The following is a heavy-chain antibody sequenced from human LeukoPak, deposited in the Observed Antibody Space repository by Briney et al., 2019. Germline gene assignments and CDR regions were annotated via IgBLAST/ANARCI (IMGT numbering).Heavy chain of an antibody. CDR2: ISGSGGST. Sequence: GGSLRLSCAASGFTFSSYGMSWVRQAPGKGLEWVSAISGSGGSTYYADSVKGRFAISRDNSKNTLYRQMNSLRAEDTAVYYCAKNIAVAGTPAFDIWGQGTMVTVSS. V-gene: IGHV3-23*01. J-gene: IGHJ3*02. D-gene: IGHD6-19*01. CDR3: AKNIAVAGTPAFDI. CDR1: GFTFSSYG.